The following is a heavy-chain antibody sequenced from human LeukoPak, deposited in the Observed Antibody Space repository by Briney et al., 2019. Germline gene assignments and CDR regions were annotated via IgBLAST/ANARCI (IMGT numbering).Heavy chain of an antibody. CDR1: GFTFSSYS. Sequence: GGSLRLSCAASGFTFSSYSMNWARQAPGQGLEWVSYITSSSDTIYYADSVKGRFTIPRDNAKNSVYLQMNSLRDEDTAVYYCARGGPSGYYRQPFAHWGQGTLVTVSS. V-gene: IGHV3-48*02. D-gene: IGHD3-22*01. J-gene: IGHJ4*02. CDR2: ITSSSDTI. CDR3: ARGGPSGYYRQPFAH.